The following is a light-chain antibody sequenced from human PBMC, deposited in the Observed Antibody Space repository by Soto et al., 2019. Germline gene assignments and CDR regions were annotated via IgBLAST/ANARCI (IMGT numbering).Light chain of an antibody. Sequence: QSSLTQPRSVSGSPGQSVTISCTGTSSDVGRFEYVSWYQQHPGEAPKVVVYDITKRPSGVPDRFSGSKSGNTASLTLSGLQAEDEADYYCCSYAGIYSYVFGTGTKVTVL. CDR1: SSDVGRFEY. CDR3: CSYAGIYSYV. J-gene: IGLJ1*01. V-gene: IGLV2-11*01. CDR2: DIT.